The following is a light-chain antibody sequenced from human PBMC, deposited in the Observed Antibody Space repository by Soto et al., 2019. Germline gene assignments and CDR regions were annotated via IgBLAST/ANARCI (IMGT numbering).Light chain of an antibody. CDR2: SND. Sequence: QLVLTQAPSASGTPVQRVTISCSGSSSSIGSNTVSWYQQVPGTAPKLLIYSNDQRPSGVPDRFSGSKSGTSASLAIGGLQSEDEADYYCAAWDGSLNGWVFGGGTKLTVL. J-gene: IGLJ3*02. CDR1: SSSIGSNT. CDR3: AAWDGSLNGWV. V-gene: IGLV1-44*01.